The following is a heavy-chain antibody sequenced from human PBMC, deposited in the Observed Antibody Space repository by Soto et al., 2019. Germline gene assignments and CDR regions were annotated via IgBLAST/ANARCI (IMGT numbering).Heavy chain of an antibody. D-gene: IGHD1-1*01. V-gene: IGHV3-23*01. CDR1: GFRYSTYG. Sequence: EVQLLESGGGLVQPGGSLRLSCAVSGFRYSTYGVTWVRQAPGKGLGWVSGVSGGSGTTHYKDSVRGRFTVTGDNSKNTVYLEMNSLRLEDTAVYYCTRWNGYADSLGQGTLVTVSS. CDR3: TRWNGYADS. J-gene: IGHJ4*02. CDR2: VSGGSGTT.